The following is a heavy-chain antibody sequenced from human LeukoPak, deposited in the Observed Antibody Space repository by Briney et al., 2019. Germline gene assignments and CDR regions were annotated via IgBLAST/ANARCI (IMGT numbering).Heavy chain of an antibody. D-gene: IGHD4-23*01. V-gene: IGHV4-61*01. Sequence: SETLSLTCTVSGGSVSSGSYYWSRLRQPPGKGLEWIGYIYYSGSTNYNPSLKSRVTISVDTSKNQFSLKLSSVTAADTAVYYCAREHYGGNSGGFGYFDYWGQGTLVTVSS. J-gene: IGHJ4*02. CDR3: AREHYGGNSGGFGYFDY. CDR1: GGSVSSGSYY. CDR2: IYYSGST.